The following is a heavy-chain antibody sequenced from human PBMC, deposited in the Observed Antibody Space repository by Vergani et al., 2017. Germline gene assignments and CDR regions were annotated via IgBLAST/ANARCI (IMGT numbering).Heavy chain of an antibody. CDR2: INPSGGQT. D-gene: IGHD3-9*01. Sequence: QVQVVQSGAEVKKSGASVKVSCKTSGYTFSNYYMHWVRQAPGQGLEWMGIINPSGGQTNYAQKFQGRVTMTRDTSTSTVYMELSSLRSEDTAIYYCARGDYGILTGYRYWGQGTLITVSA. J-gene: IGHJ4*02. CDR1: GYTFSNYY. V-gene: IGHV1-46*03. CDR3: ARGDYGILTGYRY.